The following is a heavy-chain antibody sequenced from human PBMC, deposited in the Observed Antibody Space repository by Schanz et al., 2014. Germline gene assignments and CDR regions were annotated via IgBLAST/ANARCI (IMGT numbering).Heavy chain of an antibody. CDR1: GGTFSRLT. J-gene: IGHJ5*02. CDR3: ARDRRRYCSTASCLHDNWFDP. Sequence: QVQLVQSGADVKKPGSSVRVSCKASGGTFSRLTFSWVRQAPGQGLEWMGRVIPILGVTHYAQKFQGRVTITADKSSDTAYMELSSLRSEDTAVYYCARDRRRYCSTASCLHDNWFDPWGQGTLVIVSS. CDR2: VIPILGVT. D-gene: IGHD2-2*01. V-gene: IGHV1-69*08.